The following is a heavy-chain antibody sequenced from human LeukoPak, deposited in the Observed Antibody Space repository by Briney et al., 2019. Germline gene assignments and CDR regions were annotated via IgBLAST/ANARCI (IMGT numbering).Heavy chain of an antibody. CDR3: ARVSRYCRSGSCYSVDV. J-gene: IGHJ6*02. CDR2: IKHDGSEK. Sequence: GGSLRLSCAASGFTFSRFWMNWVRQAPGKGLEWVANIKHDGSEKYYVDSVRGRFTISRDNAKNSLYLQMNSLRAEDTAVYYCARVSRYCRSGSCYSVDVWGQGTTITVSS. D-gene: IGHD2-2*01. V-gene: IGHV3-7*01. CDR1: GFTFSRFW.